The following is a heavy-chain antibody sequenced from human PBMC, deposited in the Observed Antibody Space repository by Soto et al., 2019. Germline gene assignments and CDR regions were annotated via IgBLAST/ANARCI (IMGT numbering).Heavy chain of an antibody. CDR3: ARQSTDYDFWSGQFDY. V-gene: IGHV4-59*08. D-gene: IGHD3-3*01. CDR2: IYYSGST. CDR1: GGSISSYY. J-gene: IGHJ4*02. Sequence: SETLSLTCTVSGGSISSYYWSWIRQPPGKGLEWIGYIYYSGSTNYNPSLKSRVTISVDTSKNHFSLKLSSVTAADTAVYYCARQSTDYDFWSGQFDYWGQGTLVTVSS.